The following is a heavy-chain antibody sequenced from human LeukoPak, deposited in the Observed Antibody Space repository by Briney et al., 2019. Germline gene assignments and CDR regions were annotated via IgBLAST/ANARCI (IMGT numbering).Heavy chain of an antibody. CDR2: IYYSGST. Sequence: SETLSLTCTVSGGSISSYYWSWIRQPPGKGLEWIGYIYYSGSTNYNPSLKSRVTISVDTSKNQFSLKLSSVTAADTAVYYCASTLSGRDYFDYWGQGTLVTVSS. CDR1: GGSISSYY. J-gene: IGHJ4*02. CDR3: ASTLSGRDYFDY. V-gene: IGHV4-59*01. D-gene: IGHD3-9*01.